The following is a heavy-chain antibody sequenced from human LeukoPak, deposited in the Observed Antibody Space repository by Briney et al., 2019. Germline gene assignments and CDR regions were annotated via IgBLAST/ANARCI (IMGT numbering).Heavy chain of an antibody. CDR3: AKTSDQLLYSKLDF. V-gene: IGHV3-30*02. CDR2: IQYDGSYK. CDR1: GFAFSFFG. D-gene: IGHD2-2*02. J-gene: IGHJ4*02. Sequence: PGGSLRLSCGTSGFAFSFFGMHWARQAPGKGLEWVAFIQYDGSYKFYADSVQGRFSISRDNSKNTLFLHMNSLATEDTAVYYCAKTSDQLLYSKLDFWGQGTLVTVSS.